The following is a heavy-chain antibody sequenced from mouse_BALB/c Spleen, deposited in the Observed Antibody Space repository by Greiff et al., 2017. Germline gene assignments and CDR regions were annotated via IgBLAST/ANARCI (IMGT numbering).Heavy chain of an antibody. V-gene: IGHV3-8*02. CDR1: GYSITSGY. J-gene: IGHJ2*01. CDR2: ISYSGST. CDR3: ARGGDYDGLDY. D-gene: IGHD2-4*01. Sequence: EVQVVESGPSLVKPSQSLSLTCSVTGYSITSGYWNWVRKFPGNKLEYMGYISYSGSTYYNPPLKSRISTTRDTSKNQYYLQLKSVTTEDAATYYCARGGDYDGLDYWGQGTTLTVSS.